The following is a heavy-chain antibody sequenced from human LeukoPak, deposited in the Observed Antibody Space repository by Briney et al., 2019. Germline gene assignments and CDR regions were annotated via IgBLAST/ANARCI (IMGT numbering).Heavy chain of an antibody. CDR3: ARGEDAFDI. CDR1: GDSVSSGNYY. V-gene: IGHV4-61*01. Sequence: SETLSLTCTVSGDSVSSGNYYLSWIRQPPGKGLDWITYMSPSGTTKYNPSLKSRVTTSVDTSRTQFSLRLSSVTAADTAVYYCARGEDAFDIWGQGTMVTVSS. CDR2: MSPSGTT. J-gene: IGHJ3*02.